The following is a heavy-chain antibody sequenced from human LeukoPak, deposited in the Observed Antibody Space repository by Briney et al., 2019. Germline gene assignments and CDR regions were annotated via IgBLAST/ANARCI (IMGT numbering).Heavy chain of an antibody. V-gene: IGHV3-33*01. D-gene: IGHD2-21*01. CDR2: IWYDGSNK. CDR3: ARGPSTSQGGEADY. Sequence: GGSLRLSCAASGFTFSSYGMHWVRQAPGKGLEWVAVIWYDGSNKYYADSVKGRFTISRDNSKNTLYLQMNSLRAEDTAVYYCARGPSTSQGGEADYWGQGTLVTVSS. CDR1: GFTFSSYG. J-gene: IGHJ4*02.